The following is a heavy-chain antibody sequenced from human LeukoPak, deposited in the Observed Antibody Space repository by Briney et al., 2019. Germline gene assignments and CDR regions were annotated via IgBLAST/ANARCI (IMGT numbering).Heavy chain of an antibody. V-gene: IGHV3-23*01. CDR2: ISGSGGST. J-gene: IGHJ5*02. CDR3: AKEPMVRGVIRWFDP. Sequence: GGSLRLPCAASGFTFSSYAMSWVRQAPGKGLEWVSAISGSGGSTYYADSVKGRFTISRDNSKNTLYLQMNSLRAEDTAVYYCAKEPMVRGVIRWFDPWGQGTLVTVSS. CDR1: GFTFSSYA. D-gene: IGHD3-10*01.